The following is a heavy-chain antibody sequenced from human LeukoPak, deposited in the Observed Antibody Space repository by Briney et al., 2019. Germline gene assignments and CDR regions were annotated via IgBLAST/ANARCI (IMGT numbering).Heavy chain of an antibody. D-gene: IGHD3-22*01. Sequence: SETLSLTCTVCVGSLSSSSYYWGWIRQPPGKGLEWIGSIYYSGSTYYNPSLKSRVTISVDTSKNQFSLKLSSVTAADTAVYYCARQWLLYYFGYWGQGTLVTVSS. V-gene: IGHV4-39*01. CDR2: IYYSGST. CDR1: VGSLSSSSYY. J-gene: IGHJ4*02. CDR3: ARQWLLYYFGY.